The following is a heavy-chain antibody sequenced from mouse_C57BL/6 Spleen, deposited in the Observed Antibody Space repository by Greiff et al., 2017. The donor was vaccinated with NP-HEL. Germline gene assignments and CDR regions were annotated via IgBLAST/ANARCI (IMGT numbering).Heavy chain of an antibody. CDR2: IYPGDGDT. J-gene: IGHJ4*01. CDR1: GYAFSSYW. CDR3: ARGEDCAMDY. V-gene: IGHV1-80*01. Sequence: QVQLQQPGAELVKPGASVKISCKASGYAFSSYWMNWVKQRPGKGLEWIGQIYPGDGDTNYNQKFKGKATLTADKSSSTAYMQLSSLPSEDSAVYFCARGEDCAMDYWGQGTSVTVSS.